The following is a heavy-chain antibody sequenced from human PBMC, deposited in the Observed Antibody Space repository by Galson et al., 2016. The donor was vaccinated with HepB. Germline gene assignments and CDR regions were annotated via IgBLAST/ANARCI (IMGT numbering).Heavy chain of an antibody. CDR1: GGSISSSFYY. D-gene: IGHD3/OR15-3a*01. Sequence: LSLTCTVSGGSISSSFYYWAWIRQPPGEGLEWIGNIYYSGTTYCNPSLQSRVTISVDTSKNQFSLSLTFVTAADTAVYSCARQDRAGLVNFWGQGTMVAVSS. CDR2: IYYSGTT. V-gene: IGHV4-39*01. J-gene: IGHJ3*01. CDR3: ARQDRAGLVNF.